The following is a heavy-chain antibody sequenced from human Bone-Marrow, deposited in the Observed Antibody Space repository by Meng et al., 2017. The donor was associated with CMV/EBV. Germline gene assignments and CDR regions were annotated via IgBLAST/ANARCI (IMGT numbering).Heavy chain of an antibody. V-gene: IGHV1-18*01. Sequence: ASVKVSCKASGYTFTSYGIIWVRQAPGQGLEWVGWISAYNGNTNYAQKLQGRVTMTTDTSTSTAYMELSSLRSDDTAVYYCARDRYCSSTSCYITPTSGMDVWGQGTAVTVSS. CDR1: GYTFTSYG. CDR3: ARDRYCSSTSCYITPTSGMDV. D-gene: IGHD2-2*02. J-gene: IGHJ6*02. CDR2: ISAYNGNT.